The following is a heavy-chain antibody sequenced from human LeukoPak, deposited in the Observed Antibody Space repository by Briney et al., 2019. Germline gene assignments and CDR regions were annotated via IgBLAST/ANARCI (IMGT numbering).Heavy chain of an antibody. J-gene: IGHJ4*02. CDR1: GFTFSSYG. CDR3: AKEVPYDYVWGSYRRYYFDY. D-gene: IGHD3-16*02. Sequence: GRSLRLSCAASGFTFSSYGMHWVRQAPGKGLEWVAVISYDGSNKYYADSVKGRFTISRDNSKNTLYLQMNSLRAEDTAVYYRAKEVPYDYVWGSYRRYYFDYWGQGTLVTVSS. V-gene: IGHV3-30*18. CDR2: ISYDGSNK.